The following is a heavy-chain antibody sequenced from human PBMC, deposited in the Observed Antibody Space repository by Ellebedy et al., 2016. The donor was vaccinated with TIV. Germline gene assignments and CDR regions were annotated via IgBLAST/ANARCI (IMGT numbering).Heavy chain of an antibody. CDR1: GYRLSRYY. CDR3: ARYHSSGDDY. V-gene: IGHV1-46*01. J-gene: IGHJ4*02. Sequence: ASVKVSXXASGYRLSRYYIHWMRQAPGRGLEWMGVIDPSNGGTSYSQEFQGRLLVTTDTSTSTVYMDLSSLRFDDTAMYYCARYHSSGDDYWGQGTLVTVSS. D-gene: IGHD3-22*01. CDR2: IDPSNGGT.